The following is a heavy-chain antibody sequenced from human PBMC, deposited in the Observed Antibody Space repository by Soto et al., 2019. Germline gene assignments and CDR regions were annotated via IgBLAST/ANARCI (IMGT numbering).Heavy chain of an antibody. CDR3: ARHGAIYSNSWYDFDY. Sequence: SETLSLTCTVSGGSLSSYYWSWIRPPPGKRLEWVGYMYNSGSANYNPSLKSRVTISVDMSQNQFSLKLTSVTAADTAVYYCARHGAIYSNSWYDFDYWGQGTLVTVSS. V-gene: IGHV4-59*08. CDR1: GGSLSSYY. J-gene: IGHJ4*02. D-gene: IGHD5-18*01. CDR2: MYNSGSA.